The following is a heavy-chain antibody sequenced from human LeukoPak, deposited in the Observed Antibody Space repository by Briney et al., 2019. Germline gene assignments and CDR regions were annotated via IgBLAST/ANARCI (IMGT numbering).Heavy chain of an antibody. J-gene: IGHJ4*02. CDR3: AKVRVVFNWHYAYYFDY. CDR1: GFTFSDFA. CDR2: ISYDGSSK. D-gene: IGHD1-7*01. V-gene: IGHV3-30*18. Sequence: GRSLRLSCAASGFTFSDFAMHWVRQAPGKGLEWLAIISYDGSSKYYADSVKGRFTSSRDNSKNTLDLQMISLGPEDTAMYYCAKVRVVFNWHYAYYFDYWGQGTLVTVS.